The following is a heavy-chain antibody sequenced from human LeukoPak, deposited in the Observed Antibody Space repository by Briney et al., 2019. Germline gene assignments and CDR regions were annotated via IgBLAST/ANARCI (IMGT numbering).Heavy chain of an antibody. D-gene: IGHD1-7*01. V-gene: IGHV3-53*01. CDR3: AREVGSWNYWYFDY. CDR1: GFTVSSNY. J-gene: IGHJ4*02. Sequence: GGSLRLSCAASGFTVSSNYMSWVRQAPGKGLEWVSVIYSGGSTYYADSVKGRFTISRDNSKNTLYLQMNSLRAEDTAVYYCAREVGSWNYWYFDYWGQGTLVTVSS. CDR2: IYSGGST.